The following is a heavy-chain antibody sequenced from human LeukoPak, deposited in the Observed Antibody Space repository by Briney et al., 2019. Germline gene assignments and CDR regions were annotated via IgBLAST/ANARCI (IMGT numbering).Heavy chain of an antibody. J-gene: IGHJ4*02. CDR2: ISGSSSYT. CDR3: ARSPYGDYVDY. CDR1: GFTFSDYY. V-gene: IGHV3-11*06. Sequence: GGSLRLSCAASGFTFSDYYMSWIRQAPGKELEWVSYISGSSSYTNYADSVKGRFTISRDNAKNSLYLQMNSLRAEDTAVYYCARSPYGDYVDYWGQGTLVTVSS. D-gene: IGHD4-17*01.